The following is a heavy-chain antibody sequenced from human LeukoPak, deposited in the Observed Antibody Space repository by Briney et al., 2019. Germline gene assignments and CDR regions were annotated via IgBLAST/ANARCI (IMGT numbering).Heavy chain of an antibody. J-gene: IGHJ6*02. CDR3: ARDRALWFGDYGMDV. CDR2: IYYSGST. V-gene: IGHV4-59*01. Sequence: SETLPLTCTVSGGSISSYYWSWIRQPPGKGLEWIGYIYYSGSTNYNPSLKSRVTISVDTSKNQFSLKLSSVTAADTAVYYCARDRALWFGDYGMDVWGQGTTVTVSS. CDR1: GGSISSYY. D-gene: IGHD3-10*01.